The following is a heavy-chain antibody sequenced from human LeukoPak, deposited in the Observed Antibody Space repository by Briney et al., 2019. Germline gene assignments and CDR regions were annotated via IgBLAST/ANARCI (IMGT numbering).Heavy chain of an antibody. CDR1: GFTFGDYA. Sequence: PGGSLRLSCTASGFTFGDYAMSWVRQAPGKGLAWVGFIRDKTYGGTTEYAASVKGRFTISRDDSRSIAYLQMNGLKTEDTAVYYCTRDPGYCSSTSCYAWFDPWGQGTLVTVSS. J-gene: IGHJ5*02. CDR3: TRDPGYCSSTSCYAWFDP. D-gene: IGHD2-2*01. CDR2: IRDKTYGGTT. V-gene: IGHV3-49*04.